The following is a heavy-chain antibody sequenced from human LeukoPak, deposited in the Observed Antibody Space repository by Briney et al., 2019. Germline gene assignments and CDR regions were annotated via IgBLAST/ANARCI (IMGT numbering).Heavy chain of an antibody. CDR3: ARGLAVAGPPFDY. V-gene: IGHV1-2*06. Sequence: ASVKVSCKASGYTFTGYYMHWVRQAPGQGLEWMGRINPNSGGTNYAQKFQGRVTMTRDTSISTAYMELSRLRSDDTAVYYCARGLAVAGPPFDYWGQGTLVTVSS. D-gene: IGHD6-19*01. CDR1: GYTFTGYY. CDR2: INPNSGGT. J-gene: IGHJ4*02.